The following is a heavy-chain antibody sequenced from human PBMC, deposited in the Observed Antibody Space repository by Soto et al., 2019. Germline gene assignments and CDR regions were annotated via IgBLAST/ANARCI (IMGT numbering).Heavy chain of an antibody. CDR1: GFTFSSYA. CDR2: INNNGGST. D-gene: IGHD3-10*01. J-gene: IGHJ4*02. CDR3: VKGMWSGYYASGSRFEY. V-gene: IGHV3-64D*08. Sequence: EVQLVESGGGLVQPGGSLRLSCSASGFTFSSYAMHWVRRAPGKGLEYVSAINNNGGSTYYADSVKGRFTISRDNSKNTLYLQMSSLRAEDTAVYYCVKGMWSGYYASGSRFEYWGQGTLVTVSS.